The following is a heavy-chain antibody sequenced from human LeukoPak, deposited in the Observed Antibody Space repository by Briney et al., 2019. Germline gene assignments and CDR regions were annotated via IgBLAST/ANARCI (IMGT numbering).Heavy chain of an antibody. J-gene: IGHJ4*02. CDR2: IYHSGTT. V-gene: IGHV4-38-2*02. D-gene: IGHD2-2*01. CDR1: GYSISSGYS. CDR3: ARDRQRDCSSTSCRTNDY. Sequence: SETLSLTCAVSGYSISSGYSWGWIRQPPGKGLEWIANIYHSGTTYYNPSLKSRVTLSVDTSKNQFSLKLSSVTAADTAVYYCARDRQRDCSSTSCRTNDYWGQGTLVTVSS.